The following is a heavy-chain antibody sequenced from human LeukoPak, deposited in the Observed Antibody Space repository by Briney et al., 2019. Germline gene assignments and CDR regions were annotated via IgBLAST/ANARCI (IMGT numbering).Heavy chain of an antibody. J-gene: IGHJ6*03. Sequence: GGSLRLSCAASGFTFSTYAMNWVRQAPGKGLEWVSVIYSGGSTYYADSVKGRFTISRDNSKNTLYLQMNSLRAEDTAVYYCARGSPAVAGYYYYYMDVWGKGTTVTISS. V-gene: IGHV3-53*01. CDR3: ARGSPAVAGYYYYYMDV. CDR2: IYSGGST. CDR1: GFTFSTYA. D-gene: IGHD6-19*01.